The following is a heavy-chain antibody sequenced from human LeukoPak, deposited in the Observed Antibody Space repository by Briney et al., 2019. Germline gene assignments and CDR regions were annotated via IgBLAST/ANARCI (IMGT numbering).Heavy chain of an antibody. CDR3: ASGWTNFDY. J-gene: IGHJ4*02. CDR1: GFTFSNYS. Sequence: GGSLRLSCAASGFTFSNYSMNWVRQAPGKGLEWVSSISSSSAYIYYADSMKGRFTISRDNAKNSLFLQMNSLRAEDTAVYYCASGWTNFDYWGQGTLATVSS. V-gene: IGHV3-21*01. D-gene: IGHD6-19*01. CDR2: ISSSSAYI.